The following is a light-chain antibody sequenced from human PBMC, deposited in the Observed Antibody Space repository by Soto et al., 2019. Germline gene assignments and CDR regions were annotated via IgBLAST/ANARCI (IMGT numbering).Light chain of an antibody. CDR1: SSNIGRNY. CDR3: AGWAGSQSCLV. Sequence: QSVLTQPPSASGTPGQRVTISCSGSSSNIGRNYVYWYQQLPGTAPKLLISRNTQRPSGVPDRFSGSKSGTSASLAISGLRAEDEADYYCAGWAGSQSCLVFGGGTKVTVL. CDR2: RNT. J-gene: IGLJ3*02. V-gene: IGLV1-47*01.